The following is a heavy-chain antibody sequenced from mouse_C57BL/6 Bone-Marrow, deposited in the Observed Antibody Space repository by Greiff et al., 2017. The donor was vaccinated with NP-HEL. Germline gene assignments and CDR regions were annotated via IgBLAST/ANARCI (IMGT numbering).Heavy chain of an antibody. CDR1: GYSITSGYY. CDR3: ASIYDGYLYAMDY. J-gene: IGHJ4*01. D-gene: IGHD2-3*01. CDR2: ISYDGSN. V-gene: IGHV3-6*01. Sequence: DVQLQESGPGLVKPSQSLSLTCSVTGYSITSGYYWNWIRQFPGNKLEWMGYISYDGSNNYNPSLKNRISITRDTSKNQFFLKLNSVTTEDTATYYCASIYDGYLYAMDYWGQGTSVTVSS.